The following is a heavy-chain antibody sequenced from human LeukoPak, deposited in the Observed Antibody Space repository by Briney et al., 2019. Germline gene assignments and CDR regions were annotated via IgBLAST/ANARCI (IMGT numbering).Heavy chain of an antibody. CDR1: GFTFSDYG. V-gene: IGHV3-33*01. Sequence: PGRSLRLSCAASGFTFSDYGIHWVRQAPGKGLEWVAVLSPHGNYEYYADSVQGRFTISRDDSKNTVYQQMNSLRDEETAVYYCARDWIDRSLDYWGQGTLVTVSS. D-gene: IGHD2-2*03. CDR3: ARDWIDRSLDY. CDR2: LSPHGNYE. J-gene: IGHJ4*02.